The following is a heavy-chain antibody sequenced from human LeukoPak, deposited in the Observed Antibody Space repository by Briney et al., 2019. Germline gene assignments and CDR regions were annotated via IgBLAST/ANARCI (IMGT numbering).Heavy chain of an antibody. CDR1: GFTFSSYS. Sequence: GGSLRLSCAASGFTFSSYSMNWVRQGPGKGLEWLSYICSGGTTTYYAASVKGRFSISRDDAKNSLYLQMNSLRAEDTAVYYCARDLYEVTEPLVDYWGQGTLVTVSS. J-gene: IGHJ4*02. D-gene: IGHD2-21*02. V-gene: IGHV3-48*04. CDR3: ARDLYEVTEPLVDY. CDR2: ICSGGTTT.